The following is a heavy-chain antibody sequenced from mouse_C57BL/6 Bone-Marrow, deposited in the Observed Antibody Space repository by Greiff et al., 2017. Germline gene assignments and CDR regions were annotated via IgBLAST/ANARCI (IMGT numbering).Heavy chain of an antibody. CDR1: GYTFTSYW. D-gene: IGHD4-1*01. V-gene: IGHV1-61*01. J-gene: IGHJ3*01. CDR2: IYPSDSET. Sequence: QVQLQQPGAELVRPGSSVKLSCKASGYTFTSYWMDWVKQRPGQGLEWIGNIYPSDSETHYNQKFKDKATLTVDKSSSTAYMQLSSLTSEDSAVYYCARGEGRTGMDVIAYWGQGTLVTVSS. CDR3: ARGEGRTGMDVIAY.